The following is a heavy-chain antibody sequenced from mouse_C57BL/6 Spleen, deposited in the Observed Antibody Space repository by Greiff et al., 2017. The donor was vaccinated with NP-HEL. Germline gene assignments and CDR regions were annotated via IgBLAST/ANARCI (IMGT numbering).Heavy chain of an antibody. CDR2: IDPSDSYT. CDR3: ERGYYGSSYPWYFDY. CDR1: GYTFTSYW. D-gene: IGHD1-1*01. J-gene: IGHJ2*01. V-gene: IGHV1-50*01. Sequence: QVQLQQPGAELVKPGASVKLSCKASGYTFTSYWMQWVKQRPGQGLEWIGEIDPSDSYTNYNQKFKGKATLTVDTSSSTAYMQLSSLTSEDSAVYYCERGYYGSSYPWYFDYWGQGTTLTVSS.